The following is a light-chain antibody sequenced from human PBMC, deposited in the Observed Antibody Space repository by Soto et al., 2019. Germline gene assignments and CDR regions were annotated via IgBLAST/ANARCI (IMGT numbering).Light chain of an antibody. CDR2: VKSDGSH. J-gene: IGLJ2*01. CDR3: QTWDTGIVV. V-gene: IGLV4-69*01. CDR1: SGHGNYV. Sequence: QAVLTQSPSASASLGASVKLTRTLSSGHGNYVIAWHQQQPEKGPRYLMKVKSDGSHNKGDGIPDRFSGSSSGAERYLAISSLQSEDEADYYCQTWDTGIVVFGGGTKVTVL.